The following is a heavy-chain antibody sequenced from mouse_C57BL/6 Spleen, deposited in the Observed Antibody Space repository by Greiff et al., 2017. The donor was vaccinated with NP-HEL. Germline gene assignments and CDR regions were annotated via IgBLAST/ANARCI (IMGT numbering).Heavy chain of an antibody. Sequence: QVQLQQSGAELARPGASVKLSCKASGYTFTSYGISWVKQRTGQGLEWIGEIYPRSGNTYYNEKFKGKATLTADKSSSTAYMELRSLTSEDSAVYFCARQDGSSYEDAMDYWGQGTSVTVSS. V-gene: IGHV1-81*01. CDR2: IYPRSGNT. J-gene: IGHJ4*01. CDR3: ARQDGSSYEDAMDY. D-gene: IGHD1-1*01. CDR1: GYTFTSYG.